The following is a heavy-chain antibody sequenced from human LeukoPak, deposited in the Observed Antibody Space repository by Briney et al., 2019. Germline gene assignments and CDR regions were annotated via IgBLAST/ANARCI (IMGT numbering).Heavy chain of an antibody. CDR1: GYTFTSYG. CDR2: ISADNGNT. D-gene: IGHD2-21*01. V-gene: IGHV1-18*01. J-gene: IGHJ4*02. Sequence: GASVKVSRKASGYTFTSYGISWVRQAPGQGLEWMGWISADNGNTNYAQKLQGRVTMTTDTSTSTAYMELRSLRSDDTAVYYCAKDRPLGGEPDYFDYWGQGTLVTVSS. CDR3: AKDRPLGGEPDYFDY.